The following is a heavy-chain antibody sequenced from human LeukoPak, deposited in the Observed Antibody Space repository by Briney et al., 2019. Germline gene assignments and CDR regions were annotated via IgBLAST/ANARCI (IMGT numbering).Heavy chain of an antibody. Sequence: GGSLRLSCAASGFTFSSYAMSWVRQAPGKGLEWVSGISGSGGSTYYADSVKGRFTISRDNSRNALYLQMNRLRAEDTAVYYCATSTVMNHYCFDYWPQGTLVTVSS. CDR2: ISGSGGST. D-gene: IGHD1-14*01. J-gene: IGHJ4*02. CDR1: GFTFSSYA. V-gene: IGHV3-23*01. CDR3: ATSTVMNHYCFDY.